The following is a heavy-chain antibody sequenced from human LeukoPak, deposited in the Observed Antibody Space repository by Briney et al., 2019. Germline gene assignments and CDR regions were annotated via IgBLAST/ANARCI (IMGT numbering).Heavy chain of an antibody. Sequence: PSETLSLTCSVSGGSINNYYWTWIRQPPGKGLEWIGYIYYTGSTNYNPSLKSRVTVSVDTPKNQFSLKLRSVTAADTAVYYCARIGRVGGYYFDHWGQGTLSPSPQ. J-gene: IGHJ4*02. V-gene: IGHV4-59*01. D-gene: IGHD3-16*01. CDR3: ARIGRVGGYYFDH. CDR2: IYYTGST. CDR1: GGSINNYY.